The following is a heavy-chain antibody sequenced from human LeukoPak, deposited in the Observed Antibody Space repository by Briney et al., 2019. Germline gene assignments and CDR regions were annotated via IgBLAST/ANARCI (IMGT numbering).Heavy chain of an antibody. Sequence: KASETLSLTCTVSGGSISSYYWSWIRQPPGKGLEWIGYIYYSGSTNYNPSLKSRVTISVDTSKDQFSLKLSSVTAADTAVYYCARHLEAHYDFWSGYYYYYGMDVWGQGTTVIVSS. D-gene: IGHD3-3*01. CDR1: GGSISSYY. CDR2: IYYSGST. J-gene: IGHJ6*02. CDR3: ARHLEAHYDFWSGYYYYYGMDV. V-gene: IGHV4-59*08.